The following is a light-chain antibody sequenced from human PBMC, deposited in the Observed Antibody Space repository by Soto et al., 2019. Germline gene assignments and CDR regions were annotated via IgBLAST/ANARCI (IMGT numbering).Light chain of an antibody. CDR1: RSNIGSNT. J-gene: IGLJ1*01. V-gene: IGLV1-44*01. CDR3: ATCDDSLDGYV. Sequence: QSVLTQPPSASGAPGQRVTISCSGSRSNIGSNTVNWYQQLPATAPKLLIYSDNQPPSGVPDWFSVSTSSTSASLAISGLQSEDEADYYCATCDDSLDGYVFGTGTKLTVL. CDR2: SDN.